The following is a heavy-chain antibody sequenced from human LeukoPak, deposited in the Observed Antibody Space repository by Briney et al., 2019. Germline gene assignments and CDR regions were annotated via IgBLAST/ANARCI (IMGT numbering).Heavy chain of an antibody. Sequence: ASLKVSCKASGYTFTSYYMHWGRQAPGQGLEWRGVFNPSSGSTSYAQKLQGRVTMTRDTSTRTVYMELSSLRSEDTAVYYCARVRDGYNDAFDIWGQGTMVIVSS. V-gene: IGHV1-46*01. J-gene: IGHJ3*02. CDR3: ARVRDGYNDAFDI. D-gene: IGHD5-24*01. CDR1: GYTFTSYY. CDR2: FNPSSGST.